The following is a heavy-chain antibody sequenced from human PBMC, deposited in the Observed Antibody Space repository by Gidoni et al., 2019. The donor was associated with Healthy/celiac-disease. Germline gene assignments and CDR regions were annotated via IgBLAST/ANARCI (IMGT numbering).Heavy chain of an antibody. CDR1: GVTFSSYS. D-gene: IGHD6-13*01. CDR3: ARPEYSSSWATLDYYYGMDV. Sequence: QVQLVQSGAEVKTPGSSVKVSCKASGVTFSSYSISWVRKAPGQGLEWMGGIIPIFGTANYPQKFQGRVTITADKSTSTAYMELSSLRSEDTAVYYCARPEYSSSWATLDYYYGMDVWGQGTTVTVSS. CDR2: IIPIFGTA. V-gene: IGHV1-69*06. J-gene: IGHJ6*02.